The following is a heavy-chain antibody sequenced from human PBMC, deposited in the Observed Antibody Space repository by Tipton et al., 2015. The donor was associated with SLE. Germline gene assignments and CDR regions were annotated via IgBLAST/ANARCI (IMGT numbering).Heavy chain of an antibody. D-gene: IGHD3-3*01. J-gene: IGHJ4*02. V-gene: IGHV4-34*01. CDR3: ARGILEWSDY. CDR1: GGSFSGYY. Sequence: TLSLTCAVYGGSFSGYYWSWIRQPPGKGLEWIGEINHSGSTNYNPSLKSRVTISVDTSKNQFSLKLSSVTAADTAVYYWARGILEWSDYWGQGTLVTVSS. CDR2: INHSGST.